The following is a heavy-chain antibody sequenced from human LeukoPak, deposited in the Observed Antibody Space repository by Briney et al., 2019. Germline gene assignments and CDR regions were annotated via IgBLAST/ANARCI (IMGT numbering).Heavy chain of an antibody. V-gene: IGHV3-23*01. Sequence: GGSLRLSCAASGFTFSSYAMSWVRQAPGKGLEWVSAISGSGGSTYYADSVKGRFTISRDNSKNTLYLQMNSLRAEDTAVYYCAKAGRRYFDWLLVDYWGQGTLVTVSS. CDR3: AKAGRRYFDWLLVDY. CDR2: ISGSGGST. J-gene: IGHJ4*02. D-gene: IGHD3-9*01. CDR1: GFTFSSYA.